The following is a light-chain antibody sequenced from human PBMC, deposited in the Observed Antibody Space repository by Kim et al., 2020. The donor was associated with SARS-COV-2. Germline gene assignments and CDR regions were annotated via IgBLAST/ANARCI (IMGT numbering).Light chain of an antibody. Sequence: PEERAAVSCRASQKVTPKVAWYQEKVGYGPRLSISEAFPSATGVVDRFRGSGAATVVNLTIISLQFEDFAVYYCYQYYDCTPLRTFGGGTKVDIK. V-gene: IGKV3-15*01. CDR3: YQYYDCTPLRT. CDR1: QKVTPK. CDR2: EAF. J-gene: IGKJ4*02.